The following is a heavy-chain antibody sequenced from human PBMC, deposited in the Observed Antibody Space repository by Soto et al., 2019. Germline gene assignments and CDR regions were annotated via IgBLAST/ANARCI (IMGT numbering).Heavy chain of an antibody. Sequence: SETLSLTCAVYGGSFSGYYWSWIRQPPGKGLEWIGEINHSGSTNYNPSLKSRVTISVDTSKNQFSLKLSSVTAADTAVYYCARGHRKGYCSGGSCYPFDYWGQGTLVTVSS. CDR1: GGSFSGYY. J-gene: IGHJ4*02. CDR3: ARGHRKGYCSGGSCYPFDY. CDR2: INHSGST. V-gene: IGHV4-34*01. D-gene: IGHD2-15*01.